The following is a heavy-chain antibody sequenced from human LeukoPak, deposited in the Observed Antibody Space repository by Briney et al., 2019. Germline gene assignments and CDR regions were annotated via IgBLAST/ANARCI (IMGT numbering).Heavy chain of an antibody. J-gene: IGHJ3*02. CDR3: ARSSYDILTGPGDAFDI. V-gene: IGHV3-53*01. CDR2: IYSGGST. D-gene: IGHD3-9*01. Sequence: PGGSLRLSCAASGFTFDDYGMSWVRQAPGKGLEWVSVIYSGGSTYYADSVKGRFTISRDNSKNTLYLQMNSLRAEDTAVYYCARSSYDILTGPGDAFDIWGQGTMVTVSS. CDR1: GFTFDDYG.